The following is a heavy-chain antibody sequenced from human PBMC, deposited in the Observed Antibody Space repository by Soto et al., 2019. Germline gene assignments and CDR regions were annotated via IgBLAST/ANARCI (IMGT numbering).Heavy chain of an antibody. CDR2: VHIAGHS. CDR3: ARVRQGCSANNCYFDP. J-gene: IGHJ5*01. Sequence: SETLSLTCTLSGGSVRAPDWWNWVRQSPDKGLEWIAEVHIAGHSNYNPSLRSRVSVSIDSSKNQFYLNLNSVTAADTAIYYCARVRQGCSANNCYFDPWGQGTQVTVSS. CDR1: GGSVRAPDW. D-gene: IGHD1-1*01. V-gene: IGHV4-4*02.